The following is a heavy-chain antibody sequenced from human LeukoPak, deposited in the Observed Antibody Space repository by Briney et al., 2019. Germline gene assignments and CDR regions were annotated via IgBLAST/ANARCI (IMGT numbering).Heavy chain of an antibody. CDR2: IGGSGGTT. V-gene: IGHV3-23*01. J-gene: IGHJ3*02. Sequence: GGSLRLSCAASGFTFSSYAMSWVRQAPGKGLEWVSVIGGSGGTTFCADSVKGRFTISRDNSKNTLYLQMNSLRAEDTAVYYCAKDRATAGGNAFDIWGQGTMVTVSS. D-gene: IGHD5-12*01. CDR3: AKDRATAGGNAFDI. CDR1: GFTFSSYA.